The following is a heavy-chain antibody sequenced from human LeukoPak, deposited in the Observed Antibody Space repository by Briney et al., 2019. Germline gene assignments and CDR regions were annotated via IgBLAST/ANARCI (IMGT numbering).Heavy chain of an antibody. D-gene: IGHD3-10*01. Sequence: PGGSLRLSCAASGFTFDDYGMSWVRQAPGKGLEGVSGINWNGGSTGYADSVKGRFTISRDNAKNSLYLQMNSLRAEDTAVYYCANYEGSYNSAKFDPWGQGTLVTVSS. CDR3: ANYEGSYNSAKFDP. V-gene: IGHV3-20*04. J-gene: IGHJ5*02. CDR2: INWNGGST. CDR1: GFTFDDYG.